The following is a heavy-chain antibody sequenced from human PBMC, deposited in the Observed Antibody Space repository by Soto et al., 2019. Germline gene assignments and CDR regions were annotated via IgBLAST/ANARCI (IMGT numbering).Heavy chain of an antibody. J-gene: IGHJ4*02. CDR1: GYAFTSHD. CDR2: MNPNSGNT. CDR3: ARWDYGDYARFDY. D-gene: IGHD4-17*01. V-gene: IGHV1-8*01. Sequence: QVQLVQSGAEVKKSGASVKVSCKASGYAFTSHDINWVRQATGQGLEWMGWMNPNSGNTGYAQKFQGRVTMTRNTSISTAYMELSSLRSEDTAVYYCARWDYGDYARFDYWGQGTLVTVSS.